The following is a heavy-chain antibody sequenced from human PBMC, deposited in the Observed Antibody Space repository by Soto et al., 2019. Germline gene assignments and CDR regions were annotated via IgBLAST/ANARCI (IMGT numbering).Heavy chain of an antibody. CDR1: GYTFTSYG. J-gene: IGHJ4*02. CDR3: ARDMGGYYFEPNDY. V-gene: IGHV1-18*01. Sequence: ASVKVSCKTSGYTFTSYGISWVRQAPGQGLEWMGWITANNVNTNYAQKFQGRVTMTTDTSTATAYMELRSLRSDDTAVYYCARDMGGYYFEPNDYWGQGTLVTGSS. CDR2: ITANNVNT. D-gene: IGHD3-22*01.